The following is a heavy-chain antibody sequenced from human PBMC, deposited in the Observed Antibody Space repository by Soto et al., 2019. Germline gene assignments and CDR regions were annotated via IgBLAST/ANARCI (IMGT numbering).Heavy chain of an antibody. Sequence: EVQLVESGGGLVKPGGSLRLSCAASGFTFSSYSMNWVRQAPGKGLEWVSSISSSSSYIYYADSVKGRFTIARDNAKTSLDMKMNSLRAEDTAVYYFARALKLRFLEGNYYYYMDVWGKGTTVTVSS. J-gene: IGHJ6*03. CDR2: ISSSSSYI. CDR3: ARALKLRFLEGNYYYYMDV. CDR1: GFTFSSYS. D-gene: IGHD3-3*01. V-gene: IGHV3-21*01.